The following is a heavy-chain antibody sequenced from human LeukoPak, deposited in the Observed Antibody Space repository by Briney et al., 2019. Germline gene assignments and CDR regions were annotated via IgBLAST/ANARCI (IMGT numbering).Heavy chain of an antibody. D-gene: IGHD1-26*01. J-gene: IGHJ4*02. CDR2: MYLSGTT. Sequence: SETLSLTCTVSGDSINSLDLWSWVRQPPGKGLEWIGEMYLSGTTHSNPSVKSRVTISVDRSKNQFSLKLSSVTAADTAVYYCARAVGIVGPTRGNYFDYWGQGTLVTVSS. CDR1: GDSINSLDL. V-gene: IGHV4-4*02. CDR3: ARAVGIVGPTRGNYFDY.